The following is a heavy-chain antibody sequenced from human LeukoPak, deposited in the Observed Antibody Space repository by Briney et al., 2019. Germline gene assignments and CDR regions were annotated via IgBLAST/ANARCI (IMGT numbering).Heavy chain of an antibody. J-gene: IGHJ4*02. CDR3: ATMGDVDY. V-gene: IGHV4-59*01. CDR2: IYYSGST. Sequence: SETLSLTCTVSGGSISSYYWSWIRQPPGKGLEWIGYIYYSGSTNYNPSLKSRVAISVDTSKNQFSLKLNSVTAADTAVYYCATMGDVDYWGQGTLVTASS. D-gene: IGHD2-21*01. CDR1: GGSISSYY.